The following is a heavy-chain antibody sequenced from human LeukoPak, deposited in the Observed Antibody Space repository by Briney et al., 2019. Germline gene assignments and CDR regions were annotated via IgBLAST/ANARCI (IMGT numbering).Heavy chain of an antibody. Sequence: PSETLSLTCSVSGGPISNYYWSWIRQPPGQGLEWIGCIHYSGITKYNPSVKSRVTISLDTSKNQFSLKLSSVTAADTAVYYCASSGNYYFTLDYWGQGTLVTVSS. J-gene: IGHJ4*02. CDR2: IHYSGIT. V-gene: IGHV4-59*08. D-gene: IGHD3-10*01. CDR1: GGPISNYY. CDR3: ASSGNYYFTLDY.